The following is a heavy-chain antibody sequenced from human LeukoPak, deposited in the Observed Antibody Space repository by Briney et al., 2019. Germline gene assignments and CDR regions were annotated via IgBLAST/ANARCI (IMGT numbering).Heavy chain of an antibody. CDR2: IYYSGST. CDR3: ARAIRSHSSGGYNPIPGDYYYYMDV. D-gene: IGHD6-19*01. J-gene: IGHJ6*03. Sequence: PSETLSLTCTVSGGSISSYYWSWIRQPPGKGLEWIGYIYYSGSTNYNPSLKSRVTISVDTSKNQFSLKLSSVTAAGTAVYYCARAIRSHSSGGYNPIPGDYYYYMDVWGKGTTVTVSS. V-gene: IGHV4-59*01. CDR1: GGSISSYY.